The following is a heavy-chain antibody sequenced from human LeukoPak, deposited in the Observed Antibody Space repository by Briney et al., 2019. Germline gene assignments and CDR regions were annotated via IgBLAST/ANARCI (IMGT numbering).Heavy chain of an antibody. CDR2: INPNSGGT. Sequence: ASVKVSCKASGYTFTSYYMHWVRQAPGQGLEWMGWINPNSGGTNYAQKFQGRVTMTRDTSISTAYMELSRLISDDTAVYYCARVSSSSWYVDYWGQGTLVTVSS. J-gene: IGHJ4*02. D-gene: IGHD6-13*01. V-gene: IGHV1-2*02. CDR1: GYTFTSYY. CDR3: ARVSSSSWYVDY.